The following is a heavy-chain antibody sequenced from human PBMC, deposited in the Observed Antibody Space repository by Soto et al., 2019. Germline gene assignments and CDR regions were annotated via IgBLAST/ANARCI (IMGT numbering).Heavy chain of an antibody. CDR3: AKDLSSDSSSWYGNYYGMDV. CDR2: ISGSGGST. CDR1: GFTFSSYA. J-gene: IGHJ6*02. D-gene: IGHD6-13*01. Sequence: PGGSLRLSCAASGFTFSSYAMSWVRQAPGKGLEWVSAISGSGGSTYYADSVKGRFTISRDNSKNTLYLQMNSLRAEDTAVYYCAKDLSSDSSSWYGNYYGMDVWGQGTTVTVSS. V-gene: IGHV3-23*01.